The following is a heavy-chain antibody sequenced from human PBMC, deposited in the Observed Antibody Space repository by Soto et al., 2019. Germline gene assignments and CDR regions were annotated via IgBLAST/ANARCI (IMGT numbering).Heavy chain of an antibody. CDR2: ISSSSSVI. J-gene: IGHJ6*02. D-gene: IGHD4-17*01. V-gene: IGHV3-48*01. CDR3: ANGVPYGDYRTANLGYYYGMDV. Sequence: GGSLRLSCAASGFTFSDCAMNWVRQAPGKGLEWVSYISSSSSVIDYADSVKGRFTVSRDNARNTLYLQMNSLRAEDTAVYYCANGVPYGDYRTANLGYYYGMDVWGQGTTVTVSS. CDR1: GFTFSDCA.